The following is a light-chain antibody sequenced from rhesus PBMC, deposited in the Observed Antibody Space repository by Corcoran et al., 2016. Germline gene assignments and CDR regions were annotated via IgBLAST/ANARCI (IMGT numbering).Light chain of an antibody. CDR2: GAS. J-gene: IGKJ2*01. Sequence: QVILTQSPATLSLSPGERATLSCRASQSVSYYLAWYQQKPGQAPRLLSCGASNRATGIPDRFSGYGSGTDFTLAISRLEPEAVGVYHYYQHSGGYSFGQGTEVEIK. V-gene: IGKV3-10*01. CDR1: QSVSYY. CDR3: YQHSGGYS.